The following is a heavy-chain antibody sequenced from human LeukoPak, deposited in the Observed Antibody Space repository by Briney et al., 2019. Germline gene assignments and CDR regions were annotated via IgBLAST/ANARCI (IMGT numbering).Heavy chain of an antibody. Sequence: PGTSLRLSCAASGFTFSSYGMHWVRQAPGKGLEWVSSISGSNSYIFYADSVKGRFTVSRDNAKDSLYLQMNSLRAEDTAVYYCARALTTLTYEGYWGQGTLVTVSS. D-gene: IGHD1-1*01. CDR3: ARALTTLTYEGY. CDR2: ISGSNSYI. V-gene: IGHV3-21*01. CDR1: GFTFSSYG. J-gene: IGHJ4*02.